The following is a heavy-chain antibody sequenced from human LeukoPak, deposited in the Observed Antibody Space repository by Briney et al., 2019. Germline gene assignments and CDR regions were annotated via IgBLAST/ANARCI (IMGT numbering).Heavy chain of an antibody. V-gene: IGHV3-30*04. Sequence: GGSLRLSCAASGFTFSSYAMSWVRQAPGKGLEWVAVISYDGSNKYYADSVKGRFTISRDNSKNTLYLQMNSLRAEDTAVYYCARDLSTAAASFDYWGQGTLVTVSS. J-gene: IGHJ4*02. CDR1: GFTFSSYA. CDR2: ISYDGSNK. CDR3: ARDLSTAAASFDY. D-gene: IGHD6-6*01.